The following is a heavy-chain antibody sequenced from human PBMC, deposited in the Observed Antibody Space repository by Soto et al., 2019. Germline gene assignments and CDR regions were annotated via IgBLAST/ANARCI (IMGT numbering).Heavy chain of an antibody. CDR1: GFTFSSYA. V-gene: IGHV3-30-3*01. Sequence: QVQLVESGGGVVQPGRSLRLSCAASGFTFSSYAMHWVRQAPGKGLEWVAVISYDGSNKYYADSVKGRFTISRDNSETLYLQMNSLRAEDTAVYYCVRDKSPYSSGWHNRHFDYWGQGTLVTVSS. D-gene: IGHD6-19*01. J-gene: IGHJ4*02. CDR3: VRDKSPYSSGWHNRHFDY. CDR2: ISYDGSNK.